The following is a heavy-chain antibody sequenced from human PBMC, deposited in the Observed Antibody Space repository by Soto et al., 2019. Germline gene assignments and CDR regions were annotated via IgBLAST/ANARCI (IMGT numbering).Heavy chain of an antibody. D-gene: IGHD4-17*01. Sequence: EVQLVESGGGLVQPGGSLKLSCAASGFTFSGSAMHWVRQASGKGLEWVGRIRSKANNYATTYAASVKGSFTISSDDSQNLAYLQINSLKTEDTAVYYRTRHAPVGQRHDYGGYWYFALWGRGTLVTVSS. CDR1: GFTFSGSA. CDR2: IRSKANNYAT. V-gene: IGHV3-73*01. CDR3: TRHAPVGQRHDYGGYWYFAL. J-gene: IGHJ2*01.